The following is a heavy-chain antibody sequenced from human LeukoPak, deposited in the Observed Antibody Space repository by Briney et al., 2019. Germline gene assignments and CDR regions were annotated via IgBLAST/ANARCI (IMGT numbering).Heavy chain of an antibody. CDR1: GFTFSDYY. CDR3: ARHTKEYDGYDSSFDY. Sequence: GGSLRLSCAASGFTFSDYYVSWVRQAPGKGLEWVSYISGSTSHTNYADSVKGRFTISRDSAKNSLFLHMNSLRAEDTAIYFCARHTKEYDGYDSSFDYWGQGTLVTVSS. J-gene: IGHJ4*02. D-gene: IGHD5-12*01. V-gene: IGHV3-11*03. CDR2: ISGSTSHT.